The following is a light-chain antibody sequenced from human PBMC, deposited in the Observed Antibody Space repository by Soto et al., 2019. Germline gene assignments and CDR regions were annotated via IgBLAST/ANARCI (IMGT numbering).Light chain of an antibody. CDR3: QQFNSYPIT. CDR2: ATS. Sequence: DIQMTQSPSTLSASVGDRVTVNCRASQSNSRWLAWYQQKPGKAPKLLIYATSTLQSGVPSRFSGSGSGTEFTLTISSLQPEDFATYYCQQFNSYPITFGQGTRLEI. J-gene: IGKJ5*01. V-gene: IGKV1-5*01. CDR1: QSNSRW.